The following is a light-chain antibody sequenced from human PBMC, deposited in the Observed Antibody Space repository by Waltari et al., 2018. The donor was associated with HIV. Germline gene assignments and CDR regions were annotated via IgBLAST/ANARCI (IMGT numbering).Light chain of an antibody. Sequence: QSLLTQSPSASGTPGQRVNISCFGPSSNIGSRSVNWYQHFPGTPPRLVIFRNTLRAAGVPDRFSGSNSDTSASLAISGLHSQDEADYYCSVWDVTLNGLVFGGGTRLTVL. V-gene: IGLV1-44*01. J-gene: IGLJ2*01. CDR2: RNT. CDR1: SSNIGSRS. CDR3: SVWDVTLNGLV.